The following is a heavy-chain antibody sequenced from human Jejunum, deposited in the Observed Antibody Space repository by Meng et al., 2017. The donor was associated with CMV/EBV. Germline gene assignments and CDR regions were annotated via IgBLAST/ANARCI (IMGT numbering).Heavy chain of an antibody. CDR2: ISAYNGNT. V-gene: IGHV1-18*01. J-gene: IGHJ4*02. D-gene: IGHD6-19*01. Sequence: VLLVQFGAEVKKPGASVKVPCQASGYTFPSYGISWVRQAPGQGLEWMGWISAYNGNTNDAQKLQGRVTMTTDTSTSTAYMELRSLRSDDTAVYYCARDPSNTSGRYAYFDYWGQGTLVTVSS. CDR1: GYTFPSYG. CDR3: ARDPSNTSGRYAYFDY.